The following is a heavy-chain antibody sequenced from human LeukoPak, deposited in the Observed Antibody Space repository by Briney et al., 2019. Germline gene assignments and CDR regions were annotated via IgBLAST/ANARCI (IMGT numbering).Heavy chain of an antibody. CDR1: GGSVSSGSYY. J-gene: IGHJ4*02. V-gene: IGHV4-61*01. CDR3: ARRARGSYFGY. Sequence: SETLSLTCTVSGGSVSSGSYYWSWIRQPPGKGLEWIGYIYYSGSTNYNPSLKSRVTISVDTSKNQFSLKLSSVTAADTAVYYCARRARGSYFGYWGQGTLVTVSS. CDR2: IYYSGST. D-gene: IGHD1-26*01.